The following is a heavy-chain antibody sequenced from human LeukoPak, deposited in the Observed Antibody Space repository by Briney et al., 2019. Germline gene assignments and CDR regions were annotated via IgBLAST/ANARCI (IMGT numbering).Heavy chain of an antibody. CDR2: ISWNSGSI. CDR1: GFTFDDYA. D-gene: IGHD6-13*01. CDR3: AKDIGIAAAGMGDYYFDY. Sequence: GGSLRLSCAASGFTFDDYAMHWVRQAPGKGLEWVSGISWNSGSIGYADSVKGRFTISRDNAKNSPYLQVNSLRAEDTALYYCAKDIGIAAAGMGDYYFDYWGQGTLVTVSS. V-gene: IGHV3-9*01. J-gene: IGHJ4*02.